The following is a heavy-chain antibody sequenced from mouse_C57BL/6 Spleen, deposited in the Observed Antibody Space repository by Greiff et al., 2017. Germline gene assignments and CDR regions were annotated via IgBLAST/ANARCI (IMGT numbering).Heavy chain of an antibody. CDR1: GYTFPSYW. CDR2: IDPSDSYT. J-gene: IGHJ1*03. Sequence: QVQLQQPGAELVMPGASVQLSCKASGYTFPSYWMHWVKQRPGQGLEWIGEIDPSDSYTNYNQKFKGKSTLTVDKSSSTAYMQLSSLTSEDSAVYYCARTDYYWYFDVWGTGTTVTVSS. D-gene: IGHD2-4*01. CDR3: ARTDYYWYFDV. V-gene: IGHV1-69*01.